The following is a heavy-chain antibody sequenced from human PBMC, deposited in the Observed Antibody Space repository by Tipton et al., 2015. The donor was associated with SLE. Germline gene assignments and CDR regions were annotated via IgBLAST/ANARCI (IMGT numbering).Heavy chain of an antibody. Sequence: TLSLTCTVSGGSISSGGFYWGWVRQPPGEGVGWVWEIKHSGSTNYNPSLKSRVTISVDTSKNQFSLKLSSVTAADTAVYYCARGPAFGRKKSYFDYWGQGTLVTVSS. D-gene: IGHD2-15*01. CDR1: GGSISSGGFY. CDR2: IKHSGST. V-gene: IGHV4-39*07. CDR3: ARGPAFGRKKSYFDY. J-gene: IGHJ4*02.